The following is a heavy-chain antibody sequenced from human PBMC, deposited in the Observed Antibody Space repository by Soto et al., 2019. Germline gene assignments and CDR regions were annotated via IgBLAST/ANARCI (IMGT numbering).Heavy chain of an antibody. J-gene: IGHJ6*02. D-gene: IGHD2-15*01. CDR2: IGLGGGDI. Sequence: VGSLRLSCSASAFTFSSNEMNWVRQAPGKGLEWLSYIGLGGGDIYYADSVKGRFTISRDNAKNSLYLQMNSLRAEDTALYYCARLTKDNYYYGMDVWGQGTTVTVSS. CDR1: AFTFSSNE. CDR3: ARLTKDNYYYGMDV. V-gene: IGHV3-48*03.